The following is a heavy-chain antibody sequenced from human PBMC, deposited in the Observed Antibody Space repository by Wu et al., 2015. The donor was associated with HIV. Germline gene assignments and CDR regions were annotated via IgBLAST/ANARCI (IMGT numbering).Heavy chain of an antibody. CDR3: ATEGRYFLSSSLDY. D-gene: IGHD6-13*01. CDR2: IIPIFGTA. CDR1: GGTFSSYS. Sequence: QVQLVQSGAEVKRPKSSVKVSCKASGGTFSSYSISWIRQAPGQGLEWMGRIIPIFGTADYAQKFQGRVIITADESTSTTYMYLSSLRSEDTAIFYCATEGRYFLSSSLDYWGQGTLVTVSS. J-gene: IGHJ4*02. V-gene: IGHV1-69*15.